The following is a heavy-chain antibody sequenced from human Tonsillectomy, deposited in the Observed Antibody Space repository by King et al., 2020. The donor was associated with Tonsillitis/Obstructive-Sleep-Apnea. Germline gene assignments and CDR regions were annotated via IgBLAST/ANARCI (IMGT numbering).Heavy chain of an antibody. Sequence: QLQESGPGLVKPSETLSLTCTVSGGSISSSSDYWGWIRQPPGKGLEWIGSIYYSGSTYYNPSRTSRVTISVDTSTNQFSLKLSSVTAADTAVYYCASSYGGNSIIWFDPWGQGTLVTVSS. D-gene: IGHD4-23*01. V-gene: IGHV4-39*01. J-gene: IGHJ5*02. CDR2: IYYSGST. CDR3: ASSYGGNSIIWFDP. CDR1: GGSISSSSDY.